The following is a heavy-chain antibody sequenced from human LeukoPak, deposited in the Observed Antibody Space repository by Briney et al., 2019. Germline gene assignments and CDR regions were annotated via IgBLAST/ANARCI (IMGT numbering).Heavy chain of an antibody. D-gene: IGHD3-10*01. V-gene: IGHV4-30-2*01. Sequence: PSQTLSLTCAVSGGSIGSGGYSWSWIRQPPGKGLEWIGYIYHSGSTYYNPSLKSRVTISVDRSKNQFSLKLSSVTAADTAVYYCARGTVVRGVIGWFDPWGQGTLVTVSS. J-gene: IGHJ5*02. CDR1: GGSIGSGGYS. CDR3: ARGTVVRGVIGWFDP. CDR2: IYHSGST.